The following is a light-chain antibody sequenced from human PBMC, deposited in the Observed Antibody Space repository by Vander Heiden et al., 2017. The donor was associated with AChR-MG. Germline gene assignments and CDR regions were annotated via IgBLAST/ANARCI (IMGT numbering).Light chain of an antibody. CDR1: TSNVGGYNY. CDR2: DVT. V-gene: IGLV2-11*01. J-gene: IGLJ1*01. Sequence: QSALTQSRSVSGSPGQSVTISCTGTTSNVGGYNYVSWYQKHPGKAPKLLIYDVTKRPSGVPDRFSGSKSANTASLTISGLQAEDEADYYCYSYAGAYTYVFGSGTTVTV. CDR3: YSYAGAYTYV.